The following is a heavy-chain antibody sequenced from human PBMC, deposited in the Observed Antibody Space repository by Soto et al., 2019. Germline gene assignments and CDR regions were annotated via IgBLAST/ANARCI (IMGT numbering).Heavy chain of an antibody. CDR3: ASAGQYYDSSGYAN. CDR2: ISAYNGNT. CDR1: GYSFATSG. V-gene: IGHV1-18*01. Sequence: QVKLVQSGTEVKQPGASMKVSCKASGYSFATSGISWVRQAPGQGLEWMGWISAYNGNTNYDQKLKDTVTMTTVTPTSTADLELRNLRSADTAVYYCASAGQYYDSSGYANWGQGTLVTVSS. J-gene: IGHJ4*02. D-gene: IGHD3-22*01.